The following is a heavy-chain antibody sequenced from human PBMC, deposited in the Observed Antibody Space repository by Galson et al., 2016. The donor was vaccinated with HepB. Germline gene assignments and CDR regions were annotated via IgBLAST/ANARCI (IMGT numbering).Heavy chain of an antibody. CDR2: IANSLNSENK. D-gene: IGHD2-2*01. CDR1: GFPFSVYA. Sequence: SLRLSCAASGFPFSVYAMNWFRQAPGKGLEWVSLIANSLNSENKHYADSVKGRFTISRENAKNSLYLQMNSLRAGDTALYYCSRGKSLVAMPWNYGLDVWGKGTTVSVSS. CDR3: SRGKSLVAMPWNYGLDV. J-gene: IGHJ6*04. V-gene: IGHV3-30*14.